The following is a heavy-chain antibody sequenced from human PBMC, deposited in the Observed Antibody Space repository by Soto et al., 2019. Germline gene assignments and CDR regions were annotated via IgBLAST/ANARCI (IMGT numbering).Heavy chain of an antibody. CDR1: GFSLSTSGVG. CDR2: IYWDDDK. Sequence: QITLKESGPTLVKPTQTLTLTCTFSGFSLSTSGVGVGWIRQPPGKALEWLALIYWDDDKRYSPSLKSRLTITKDPSKNQVVLTMTNMDPVDTATYYCAHRHEAVAYFDYWGQGTLVTVSS. CDR3: AHRHEAVAYFDY. V-gene: IGHV2-5*02. D-gene: IGHD2-15*01. J-gene: IGHJ4*02.